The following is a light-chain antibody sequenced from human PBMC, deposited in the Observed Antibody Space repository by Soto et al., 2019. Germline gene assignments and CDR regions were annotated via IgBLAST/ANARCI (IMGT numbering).Light chain of an antibody. V-gene: IGKV1D-12*01. Sequence: DIQMTQSPSSVSASVGVRVTITCRASQAISTWLAWYQQKPRKAPKLLIYAASNLQTGVPSRFSGSGSGTDFTLTISSLQPEDFATYYCQQANSFPRTFGQGTKVEIK. CDR2: AAS. CDR3: QQANSFPRT. CDR1: QAISTW. J-gene: IGKJ1*01.